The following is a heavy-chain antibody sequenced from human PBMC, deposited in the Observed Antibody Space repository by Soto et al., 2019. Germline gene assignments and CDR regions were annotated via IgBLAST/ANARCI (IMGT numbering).Heavy chain of an antibody. CDR2: ISGTGDTK. CDR3: AIGGGQIYYKGLDV. V-gene: IGHV3-11*01. D-gene: IGHD3-10*01. Sequence: GGSLRLSCAASGFFFSDYYLSWIRQAPGKGLECVAYISGTGDTKYYADSVEGRFTISRDNPKSSLYLQMNSLRAEDAAVYYCAIGGGQIYYKGLDVWGQGTTVTVSS. J-gene: IGHJ6*02. CDR1: GFFFSDYY.